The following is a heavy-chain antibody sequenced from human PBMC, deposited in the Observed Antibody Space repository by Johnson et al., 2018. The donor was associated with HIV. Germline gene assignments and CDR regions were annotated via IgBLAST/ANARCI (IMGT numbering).Heavy chain of an antibody. CDR1: GFTFSSHW. J-gene: IGHJ3*02. Sequence: EVQLVESGGGLVQPGGSLRLSCAASGFTFSSHWMHWVRQPPGKGLVWVSRINSDGSSTSYADSVKGRFTISRDNSKNTLYLQMNSLIAEDTAVFYCARDAKVGYGDAFDIWGQGTMVTVSS. CDR3: ARDAKVGYGDAFDI. D-gene: IGHD5-12*01. V-gene: IGHV3-74*01. CDR2: INSDGSST.